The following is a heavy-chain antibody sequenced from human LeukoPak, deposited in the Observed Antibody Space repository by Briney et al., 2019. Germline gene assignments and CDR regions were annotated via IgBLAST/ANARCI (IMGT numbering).Heavy chain of an antibody. CDR2: IYTSGST. CDR3: ARGYSYGYMAYFDY. CDR1: GGSLTSYY. V-gene: IGHV4-4*07. Sequence: SETLSLTCSVSGGSLTSYYWSWIRQPAGKGLEWIGRIYTSGSTNYNPSLKSRVTMSVDTSKNQFSLKLSSVAAADTAVYYCARGYSYGYMAYFDYWGQGTLVSVSS. J-gene: IGHJ4*02. D-gene: IGHD5-18*01.